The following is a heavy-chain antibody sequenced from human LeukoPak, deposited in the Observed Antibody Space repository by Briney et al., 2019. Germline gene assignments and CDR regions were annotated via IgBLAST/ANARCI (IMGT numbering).Heavy chain of an antibody. CDR3: AGPSSSWIRKNYYYGMDV. J-gene: IGHJ6*02. CDR1: GGSISRYY. CDR2: INYSGST. D-gene: IGHD6-13*01. Sequence: PSETLSLACTVSGGSISRYYWSWIRQPPGKGLEWIGYINYSGSTNYNPSLKSRVTISVDTSKDQFSLKLSSVTAADTAVYYCAGPSSSWIRKNYYYGMDVWGQGTTVTVSS. V-gene: IGHV4-59*08.